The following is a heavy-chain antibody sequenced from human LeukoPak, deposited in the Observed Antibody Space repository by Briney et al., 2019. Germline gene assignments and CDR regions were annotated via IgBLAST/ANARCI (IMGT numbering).Heavy chain of an antibody. D-gene: IGHD6-13*01. CDR3: ARRIAAAGTVDGAFDI. Sequence: ASVKVSCKASGYTFTGYYMQWVRQAPGQGLEWMGRINPNSGGTNYAQKFQGRVTMTRDTYISTAYMELSRLRSVDTAVYYCARRIAAAGTVDGAFDIWGQETMVTVSS. V-gene: IGHV1-2*06. CDR1: GYTFTGYY. J-gene: IGHJ3*02. CDR2: INPNSGGT.